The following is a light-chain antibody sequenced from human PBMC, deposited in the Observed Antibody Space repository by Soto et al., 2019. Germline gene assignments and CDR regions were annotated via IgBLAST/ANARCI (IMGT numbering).Light chain of an antibody. Sequence: DIQMTQSPSSLSASVGDRVTITCWASQNISIYLNWYQQKPGKAPKLLIYTVSNLQSGVPSRFSADGSGTDFTLTISSPQPEDFATYYCQQSSSTPPFTFGPGTKVDIK. CDR3: QQSSSTPPFT. CDR2: TVS. J-gene: IGKJ3*01. V-gene: IGKV1-39*01. CDR1: QNISIY.